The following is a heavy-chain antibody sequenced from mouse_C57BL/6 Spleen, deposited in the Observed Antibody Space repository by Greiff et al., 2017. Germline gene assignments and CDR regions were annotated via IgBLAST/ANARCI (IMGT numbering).Heavy chain of an antibody. D-gene: IGHD3-2*02. J-gene: IGHJ3*01. Sequence: QVQLQQPGAELVKPGASVKVSCKASGYTFTSYWMHWVKQRPGQGLEWIGRIHPSDSDTNYNQQFKGKATLTVDKSSSTAYMQLSSLTSEDSAVYCCAIETAQATWFAYWGQGTLVTVSA. CDR2: IHPSDSDT. CDR1: GYTFTSYW. V-gene: IGHV1-74*01. CDR3: AIETAQATWFAY.